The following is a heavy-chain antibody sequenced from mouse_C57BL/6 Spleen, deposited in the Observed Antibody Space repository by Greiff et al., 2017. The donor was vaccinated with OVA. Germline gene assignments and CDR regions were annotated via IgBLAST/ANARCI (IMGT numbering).Heavy chain of an antibody. CDR2: IRNKANGYTT. V-gene: IGHV7-3*01. D-gene: IGHD4-1*01. CDR3: ARYIAGTGYFDV. Sequence: EVQLQESGGGLVQPGGSLSLSCAASGFTFTDYYMSWVRQPPGKALEWLGFIRNKANGYTTEYSASVKGRFTISRDNSQSILYLQMNALRAEDSATYYCARYIAGTGYFDVWGTGTTVTVSS. J-gene: IGHJ1*03. CDR1: GFTFTDYY.